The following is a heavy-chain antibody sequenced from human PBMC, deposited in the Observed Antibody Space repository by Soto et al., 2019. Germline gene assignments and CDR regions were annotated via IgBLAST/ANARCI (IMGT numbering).Heavy chain of an antibody. D-gene: IGHD3-10*01. CDR3: AQDIARGIEY. CDR2: ITDSGGNT. CDR1: EFTFSNYA. V-gene: IGHV3-23*01. Sequence: GGSLRLSCAASEFTFSNYAMSWVRQAPGRGLEWVSSITDSGGNTYYSKSVKGRFTISRRNSKNTLHLQMNSLRAEDTAMYYCAQDIARGIEYWGQGTLVTVSS. J-gene: IGHJ4*02.